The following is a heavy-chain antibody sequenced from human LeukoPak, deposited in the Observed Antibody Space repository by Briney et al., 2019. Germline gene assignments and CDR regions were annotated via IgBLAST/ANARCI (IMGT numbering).Heavy chain of an antibody. J-gene: IGHJ4*02. CDR3: ARDRIQEWLPPGRCDY. D-gene: IGHD5-12*01. CDR2: ISYDGSNK. V-gene: IGHV3-30*04. CDR1: GFTFSSYA. Sequence: PGRSLRLSCAASGFTFSSYAMHWVRQASGKGLEWVAAISYDGSNKYYADSVKGRFTISRDNSKNTLYLQMNSLRAEDTAVYYCARDRIQEWLPPGRCDYWGQGTLVTVSS.